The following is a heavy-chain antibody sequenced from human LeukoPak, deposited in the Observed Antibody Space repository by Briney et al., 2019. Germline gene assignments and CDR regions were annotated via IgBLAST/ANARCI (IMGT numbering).Heavy chain of an antibody. D-gene: IGHD6-6*01. V-gene: IGHV1-18*01. CDR2: ISAYNGNT. J-gene: IGHJ6*03. Sequence: ASVKVSCKASGYTFTSYGISWVRQAPGQGLEGMGWISAYNGNTNYAQKLQGRVTMTTDTSTSTAYMELRSLRSDDTAVYYCARIEYSSSDYYYYYMDVWGKGTTVTVSS. CDR1: GYTFTSYG. CDR3: ARIEYSSSDYYYYYMDV.